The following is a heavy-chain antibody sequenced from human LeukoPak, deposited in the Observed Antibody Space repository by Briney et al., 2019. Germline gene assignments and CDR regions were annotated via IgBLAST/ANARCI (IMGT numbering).Heavy chain of an antibody. V-gene: IGHV1-8*01. D-gene: IGHD2-15*01. CDR3: ARSRGPQQGSPLFDY. CDR1: GYTFTSYD. Sequence: GASVKVSCKASGYTFTSYDINWVRQATGQGLEWMGWMNPNSGNTGYAQKFQGRVTMTRDTSISTAYMELSSLTSEDTAVYYCARSRGPQQGSPLFDYWGQGTLVTVSS. CDR2: MNPNSGNT. J-gene: IGHJ4*02.